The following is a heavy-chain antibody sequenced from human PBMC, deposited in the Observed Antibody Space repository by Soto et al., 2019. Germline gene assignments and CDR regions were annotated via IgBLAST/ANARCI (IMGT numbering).Heavy chain of an antibody. V-gene: IGHV3-43*01. CDR3: ASSQGDY. J-gene: IGHJ4*02. D-gene: IGHD6-6*01. CDR1: GFTFDDHN. CDR2: ISWDGETT. Sequence: EVYLVESGGAVVQPGGSLRLPCAASGFTFDDHNMYWVRQVSGKGLEWVSLISWDGETTYYADSVKGRFTISRVNSKNSLYLQLNALTTEDSGLYYCASSQGDYWGQGTLVTVAS.